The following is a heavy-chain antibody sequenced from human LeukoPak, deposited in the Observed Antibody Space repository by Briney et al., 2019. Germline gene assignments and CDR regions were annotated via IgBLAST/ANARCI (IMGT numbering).Heavy chain of an antibody. J-gene: IGHJ4*02. CDR1: GGSISSGSYY. V-gene: IGHV4-61*02. CDR2: IYTSGST. CDR3: ARDAYGSGLATLFDY. Sequence: SQTLSLTCTVSGGSISSGSYYWRWIRQPAGKGLEWIGRIYTSGSTNYNPSLKSRVTISVDTSKNQFSLKLSSVTAADTAVYYCARDAYGSGLATLFDYWGQGTLVTVSS. D-gene: IGHD3-10*01.